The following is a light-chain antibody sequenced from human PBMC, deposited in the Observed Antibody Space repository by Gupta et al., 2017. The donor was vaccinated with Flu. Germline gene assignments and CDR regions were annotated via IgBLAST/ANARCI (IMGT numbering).Light chain of an antibody. J-gene: IGLJ3*02. V-gene: IGLV6-57*03. Sequence: NFILTPPHSVSESPGKTVTISCSRSSGAIASNYVQWYQQRPGSAPSILIYEDSHRPSGVPDRFSGSIDTSSNSASLIISGLKTEDEADYYCQSYDTKNPWVFGGGTKLTVL. CDR3: QSYDTKNPWV. CDR2: EDS. CDR1: SGAIASNY.